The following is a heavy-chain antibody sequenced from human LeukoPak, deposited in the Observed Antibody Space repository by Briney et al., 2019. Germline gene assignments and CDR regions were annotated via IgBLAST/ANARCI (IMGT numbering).Heavy chain of an antibody. D-gene: IGHD2-21*01. CDR2: IIPTLGTT. J-gene: IGHJ4*02. V-gene: IGHV1-69*04. CDR1: GGTFSRYD. CDR3: APIHSD. Sequence: ASVKVSCKASGGTFSRYDISWVRQAPGQGLEWMGRIIPTLGTTNYPQKFQGRVTITADKSTGTVYMDLSSLRSEDTAVYYCAPIHSDWGQGTLVTVSS.